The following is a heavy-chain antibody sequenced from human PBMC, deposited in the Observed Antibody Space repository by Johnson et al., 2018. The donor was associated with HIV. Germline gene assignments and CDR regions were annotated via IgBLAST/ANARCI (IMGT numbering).Heavy chain of an antibody. D-gene: IGHD3-22*01. CDR2: ISYAGSKK. V-gene: IGHV3-30*03. J-gene: IGHJ3*02. CDR1: GFTFSSYG. Sequence: QVQLVESGGGVVQPGKSLRLSCAASGFTFSSYGMHWVRQAPGKGLEWVTTISYAGSKKYYVDSVTGRFTISRDNYKNTMYLQMNSLRAEDTSVYYCAREEVVVPGHDAFDIWGQGTMVTVSS. CDR3: AREEVVVPGHDAFDI.